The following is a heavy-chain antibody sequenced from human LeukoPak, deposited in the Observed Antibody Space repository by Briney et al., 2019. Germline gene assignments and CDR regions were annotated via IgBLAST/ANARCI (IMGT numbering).Heavy chain of an antibody. D-gene: IGHD3-3*01. CDR2: ISGSGGST. Sequence: GGSLRLSCAASGFTLSSYAMSWVRQAPGKGLEWVSTISGSGGSTYYADSVKGRFTISRDNSKNTLYLQMNSLRAEDTAVYYCARDHRDTIFGVVLGGWFDPWGQGTLVTVSS. CDR3: ARDHRDTIFGVVLGGWFDP. CDR1: GFTLSSYA. J-gene: IGHJ5*02. V-gene: IGHV3-23*01.